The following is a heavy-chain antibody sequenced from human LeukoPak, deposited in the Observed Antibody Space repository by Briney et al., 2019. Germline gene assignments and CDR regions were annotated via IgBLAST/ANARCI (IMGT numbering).Heavy chain of an antibody. J-gene: IGHJ4*02. Sequence: GGSLRLSRAASRFTFSTYSMNWVRQAPGKGLEWVSSIDSTSTYIYYADSVKGRFTISRDNAKNSLYLLMDSLRAEDTAVYYCARDSLVGSTTPVFDYWGQGTLVTVSS. D-gene: IGHD1-26*01. CDR2: IDSTSTYI. CDR3: ARDSLVGSTTPVFDY. V-gene: IGHV3-21*04. CDR1: RFTFSTYS.